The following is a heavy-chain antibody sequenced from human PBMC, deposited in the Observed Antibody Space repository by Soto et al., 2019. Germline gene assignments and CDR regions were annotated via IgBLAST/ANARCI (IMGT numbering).Heavy chain of an antibody. CDR2: ISWNSGSI. CDR1: GFTFDDYA. V-gene: IGHV3-9*01. D-gene: IGHD6-19*01. CDR3: AKGKSGVAGYGMEV. Sequence: EVQPVESGGGLVQPGRSLRLSCAASGFTFDDYAMHWVRQAPGKGLEWVSGISWNSGSIGYADSVKGRFTISRDNAKNSLYLQMNSLRAEDTALYYCAKGKSGVAGYGMEVWGQGTTVTVSS. J-gene: IGHJ6*02.